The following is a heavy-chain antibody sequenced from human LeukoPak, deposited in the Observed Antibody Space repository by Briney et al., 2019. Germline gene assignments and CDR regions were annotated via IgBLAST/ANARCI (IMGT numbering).Heavy chain of an antibody. CDR3: ARSAIGYCSGGSCYSDAFDI. CDR1: GYTFTDYY. J-gene: IGHJ3*02. CDR2: INPNSGGT. V-gene: IGHV1-2*04. D-gene: IGHD2-15*01. Sequence: GASVKVSCKTSGYTFTDYYMHWVRQAPGQGLEYMGWINPNSGGTDYAQKFQGWVTMTRDTSISTAYMELSRLRSDDTAVYYCARSAIGYCSGGSCYSDAFDIWGQGTMVTVSS.